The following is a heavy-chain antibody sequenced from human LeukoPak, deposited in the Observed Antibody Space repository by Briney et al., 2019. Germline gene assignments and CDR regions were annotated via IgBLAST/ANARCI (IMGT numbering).Heavy chain of an antibody. D-gene: IGHD3-16*01. CDR1: GFTFSNYA. CDR3: AKDLKGLYDYVRGSYAVDL. Sequence: GGSLRLSCAASGFTFSNYAMSWVRQGQGTGLEWVSGISSRGGTTDYANFVKGRFTMSRDNSKNTLYLQMHRLRAEDTAIYYCAKDLKGLYDYVRGSYAVDLWGQGTTVTVSS. J-gene: IGHJ3*01. CDR2: ISSRGGTT. V-gene: IGHV3-23*01.